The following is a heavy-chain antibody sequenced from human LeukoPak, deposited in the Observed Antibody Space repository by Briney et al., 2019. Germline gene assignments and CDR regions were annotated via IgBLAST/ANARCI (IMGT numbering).Heavy chain of an antibody. J-gene: IGHJ4*02. Sequence: SETLSHTCTVSGGSISSYYWGWIRQPPGKGLEWIGYIYYSGSTNYNPSLKSRVTISVDTSKNQFSLKLSSVTAADTAVYYCARWVDYDILTGYRLFDYWGQGTLVTVSS. CDR1: GGSISSYY. CDR3: ARWVDYDILTGYRLFDY. V-gene: IGHV4-59*01. CDR2: IYYSGST. D-gene: IGHD3-9*01.